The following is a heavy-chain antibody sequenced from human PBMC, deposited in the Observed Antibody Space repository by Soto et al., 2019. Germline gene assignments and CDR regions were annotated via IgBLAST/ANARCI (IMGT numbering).Heavy chain of an antibody. D-gene: IGHD3-10*01. CDR2: IWYDGSNK. J-gene: IGHJ6*02. CDR1: GFTFSSYG. CDR3: ARDRLLWFGELLSPHYYYYYGMDV. V-gene: IGHV3-33*01. Sequence: GGSLRLSCAASGFTFSSYGMHWVRQAPGKGLEWVAVIWYDGSNKYYADSVKGRFTISRDNSKNTLYLQMNSLRAEDTAVYYCARDRLLWFGELLSPHYYYYYGMDVWGQGTTVTVSS.